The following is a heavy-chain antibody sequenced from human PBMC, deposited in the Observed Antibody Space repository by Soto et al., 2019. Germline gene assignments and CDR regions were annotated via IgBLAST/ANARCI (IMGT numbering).Heavy chain of an antibody. D-gene: IGHD3-10*01. J-gene: IGHJ3*02. CDR1: GFSLSSYG. V-gene: IGHV3-33*01. Sequence: PGGTLRLPCAVSGFSLSSYGMHWVRQAPGKGLEWVAVIWYDGSNKYYADSGKGRFTISRDNSKNTLYLLMNSLRAEDTAVYYCARDGSGDRHAFDIRGQGTMVTASS. CDR3: ARDGSGDRHAFDI. CDR2: IWYDGSNK.